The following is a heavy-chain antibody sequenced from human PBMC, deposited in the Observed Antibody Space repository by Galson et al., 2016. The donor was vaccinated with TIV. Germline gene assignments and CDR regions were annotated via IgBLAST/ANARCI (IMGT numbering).Heavy chain of an antibody. J-gene: IGHJ6*02. V-gene: IGHV3-66*02. CDR1: GFIVNDNY. CDR3: ARDRRFCCIECYYRYYYGMDV. D-gene: IGHD2-21*01. CDR2: VYSGGSA. Sequence: SLRLSCAASGFIVNDNYMTWVRQAPGKGLEWVSVVYSGGSAYYADSVKGRFTISRDNSKNTLYLQMNSLRAEDTAVYYVARDRRFCCIECYYRYYYGMDVWGQGTTVTVSS.